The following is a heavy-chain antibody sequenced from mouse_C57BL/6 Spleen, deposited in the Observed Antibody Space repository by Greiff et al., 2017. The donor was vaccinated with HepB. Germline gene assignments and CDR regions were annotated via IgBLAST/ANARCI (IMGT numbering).Heavy chain of an antibody. D-gene: IGHD2-4*01. J-gene: IGHJ2*01. Sequence: QVQLKESGPGLVQPSQSLSITCTVSGFSLTSYGVHWVRQSPGKGLEWLRVIWSGGSTDYNAAFISRLSISKDNSKSQVFFKMNSLQADDTAIYYCARTLYDYDGPFDYWGQGTTLTVSS. CDR1: GFSLTSYG. CDR3: ARTLYDYDGPFDY. CDR2: IWSGGST. V-gene: IGHV2-2*01.